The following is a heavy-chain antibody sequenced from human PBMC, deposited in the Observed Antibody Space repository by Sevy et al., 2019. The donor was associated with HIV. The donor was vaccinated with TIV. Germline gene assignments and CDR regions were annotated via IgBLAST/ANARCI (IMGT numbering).Heavy chain of an antibody. Sequence: GESLKISCQGSGYSFTSHWIGWVRHMPGKGLEWMGIIYPEDSETRYSPAFQGHVTFSASKSTRTAYLQWSSLKASDTAMYDCATSRAGYFVSSGDYIYWGQGTLVTVSS. V-gene: IGHV5-51*01. D-gene: IGHD3-22*01. J-gene: IGHJ4*02. CDR2: IYPEDSET. CDR1: GYSFTSHW. CDR3: ATSRAGYFVSSGDYIY.